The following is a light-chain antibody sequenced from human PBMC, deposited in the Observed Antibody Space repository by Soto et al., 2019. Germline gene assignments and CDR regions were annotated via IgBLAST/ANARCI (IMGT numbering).Light chain of an antibody. CDR1: QSICTY. CDR2: AAS. V-gene: IGKV1-39*01. CDR3: QQSYRTSYT. J-gene: IGKJ2*01. Sequence: DIQMTQSPSSLSASVGDRVTITCRASQSICTYLNWYQQKPGKAPKLLIYAASSLQSGVPSRFSGSRAGTDFTLTISSLQPEDCATYYCQQSYRTSYTFGQGTKLEIK.